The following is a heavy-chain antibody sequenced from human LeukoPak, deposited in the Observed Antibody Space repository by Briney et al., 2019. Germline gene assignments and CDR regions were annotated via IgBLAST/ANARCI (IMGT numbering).Heavy chain of an antibody. D-gene: IGHD5-12*01. V-gene: IGHV3-15*01. CDR2: IKSKTDGGTT. CDR1: GFTFSKAW. Sequence: KTGGSLRPSCAASGFTFSKAWMSWVRQAPGKGLEWVGRIKSKTDGGTTDYAAPVKDRFTISRDDSKNTLYLQMSSLKTEDTAVYYCAWLYYDYWGQGTLVTVSS. CDR3: AWLYYDY. J-gene: IGHJ4*02.